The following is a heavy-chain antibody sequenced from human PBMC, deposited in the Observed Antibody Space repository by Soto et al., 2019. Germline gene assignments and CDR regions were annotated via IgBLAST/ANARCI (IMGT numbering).Heavy chain of an antibody. D-gene: IGHD6-19*01. CDR3: ARSVAVPGAHIDY. V-gene: IGHV4-59*01. Sequence: SETLSLPCSFSVGSISVSYWSWIRQSPGKGLEWLGYVYYTGSTNYSPSLMSRVSISVDTSKNEFSLRLSSVTAADTALYFCARSVAVPGAHIDYWGQGTKVTVSS. J-gene: IGHJ4*02. CDR2: VYYTGST. CDR1: VGSISVSY.